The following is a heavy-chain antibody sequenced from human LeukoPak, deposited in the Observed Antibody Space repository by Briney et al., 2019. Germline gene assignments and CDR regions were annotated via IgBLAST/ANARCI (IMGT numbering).Heavy chain of an antibody. CDR1: GFTFSSYS. Sequence: GGSLRPSCTASGFTFSSYSMNWVRQAPGKGLEWVSYISSSRGTIYYADSVKGRFTISRDNAKNSLYLQMNSLRAEDTAVYYCARARVGVDYWGQGTLVTVSS. J-gene: IGHJ4*02. CDR3: ARARVGVDY. CDR2: ISSSRGTI. D-gene: IGHD1-26*01. V-gene: IGHV3-48*01.